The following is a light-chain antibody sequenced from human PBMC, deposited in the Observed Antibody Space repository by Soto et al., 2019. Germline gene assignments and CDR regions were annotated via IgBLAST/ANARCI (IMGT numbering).Light chain of an antibody. Sequence: QSVLTQPASVSGSPGQSITISCTGTSSDVGGYNYVSWYQQHPGKAPKLMICEVSNRPSGVSNRFSGSKSGNKASLTISGLQAEDEADYYCSSYTSSSTLVFGGGTKLTVL. V-gene: IGLV2-14*01. J-gene: IGLJ2*01. CDR2: EVS. CDR3: SSYTSSSTLV. CDR1: SSDVGGYNY.